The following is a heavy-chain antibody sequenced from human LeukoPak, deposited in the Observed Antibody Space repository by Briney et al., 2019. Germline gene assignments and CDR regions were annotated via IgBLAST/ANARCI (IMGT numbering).Heavy chain of an antibody. V-gene: IGHV3-53*01. CDR1: GFAISRKY. D-gene: IGHD3-22*01. CDR2: IYSGAGT. CDR3: ATHDTSGYYKFDS. Sequence: GGSLRLSCAASGFAISRKYMSWVRQAPGKGLEWVSVIYSGAGTYYSDSVKGRFTISRDNSKNTLYLQMNSLRVEDTAIYYCATHDTSGYYKFDSWGQGTLVTVSS. J-gene: IGHJ4*02.